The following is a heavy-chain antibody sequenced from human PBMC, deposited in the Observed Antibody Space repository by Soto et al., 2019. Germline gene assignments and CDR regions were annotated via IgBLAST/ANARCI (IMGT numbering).Heavy chain of an antibody. CDR2: ISYDGSNQ. CDR3: TRAFSHVELTTWGIFDS. J-gene: IGHJ4*02. D-gene: IGHD4-17*01. V-gene: IGHV3-30*04. CDR1: GFTFSSAT. Sequence: PGGSLRLSCVASGFTFSSATMHWVRQAPGKGLEWVAVISYDGSNQYYADSVKGRFTISRDNSESTLYLQMYSLRTEDTAVYYCTRAFSHVELTTWGIFDSWGQGTLVTSPQ.